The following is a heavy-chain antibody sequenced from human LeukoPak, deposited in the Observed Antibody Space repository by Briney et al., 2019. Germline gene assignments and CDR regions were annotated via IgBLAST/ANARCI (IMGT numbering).Heavy chain of an antibody. J-gene: IGHJ5*02. CDR2: IYYSGST. CDR1: GGSISSRSYY. D-gene: IGHD3-9*01. CDR3: ARQDDISSCWFDP. Sequence: SETLSLTCTVSGGSISSRSYYWGWIRQPPGRGLEWIGTIYYSGSTYFNPSLRSRVTISVDTSKNQFSLKLSSVTAADTAVYYCARQDDISSCWFDPWGQGTLVTVSS. V-gene: IGHV4-39*01.